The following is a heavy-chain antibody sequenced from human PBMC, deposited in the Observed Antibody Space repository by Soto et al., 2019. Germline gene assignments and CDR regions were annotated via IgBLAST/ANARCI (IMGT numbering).Heavy chain of an antibody. J-gene: IGHJ6*02. CDR1: GFTFSSYG. CDR3: AKDKGWSSSSFLRRGYYGMDV. V-gene: IGHV3-30*18. CDR2: ISYDGSNK. D-gene: IGHD6-6*01. Sequence: GESLKISCAASGFTFSSYGMHWVRQAPGKGLEWVAVISYDGSNKYYADSVKGRFTNSRDNSKNTLYLQMNSLRAEDTAVYYCAKDKGWSSSSFLRRGYYGMDVWGQGTTVTVSS.